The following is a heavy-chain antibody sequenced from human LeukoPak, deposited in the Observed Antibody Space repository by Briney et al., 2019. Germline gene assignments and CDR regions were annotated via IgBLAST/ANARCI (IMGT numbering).Heavy chain of an antibody. CDR1: GGPISSGGYY. D-gene: IGHD3-16*01. CDR2: IYYSGST. J-gene: IGHJ4*02. Sequence: KASETLSLTCTVSGGPISSGGYYWSWIRQHPGKGLEWIGYIYYSGSTYYNPSLKSRVTISVDTSKNQFSLKLSSVTAADTAVYYCARVYAVVSFDYWGQGTLVTVSS. CDR3: ARVYAVVSFDY. V-gene: IGHV4-31*03.